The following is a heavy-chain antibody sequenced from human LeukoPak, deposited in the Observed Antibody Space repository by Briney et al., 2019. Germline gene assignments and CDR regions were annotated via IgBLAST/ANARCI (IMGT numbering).Heavy chain of an antibody. V-gene: IGHV4-4*07. CDR3: AREGPATFDY. D-gene: IGHD2-2*01. CDR1: GGSIRNYH. J-gene: IGHJ4*02. Sequence: NPSETLSLTCTVSGGSIRNYHWSWIRQPAGKGLEWIGRIYTSGSTNYNPSLKSRVTMSVDTSKNQFSLKLRSATAADTAVYYCAREGPATFDYWGQGTLVTVSS. CDR2: IYTSGST.